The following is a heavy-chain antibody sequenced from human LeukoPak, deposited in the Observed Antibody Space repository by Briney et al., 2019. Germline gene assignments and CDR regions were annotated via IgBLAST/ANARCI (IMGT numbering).Heavy chain of an antibody. CDR3: AKDGSGSYFPSPYYMDV. Sequence: GGSLRLSCAASGFTFSSYSMSWVRQAPGKGLEWVSYISSSSSTIYYADSVKGRFTIARDNAKNSLYLQMNSLRAEDPAVYYCAKDGSGSYFPSPYYMDVWRKGTTVTISS. V-gene: IGHV3-48*01. CDR2: ISSSSSTI. J-gene: IGHJ6*03. CDR1: GFTFSSYS. D-gene: IGHD3-10*01.